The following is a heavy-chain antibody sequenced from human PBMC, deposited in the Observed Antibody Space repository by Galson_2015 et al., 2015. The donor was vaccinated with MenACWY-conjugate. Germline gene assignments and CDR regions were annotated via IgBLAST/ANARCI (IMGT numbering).Heavy chain of an antibody. Sequence: SVKVSCKASGYTFTSYGLSWVRQAPGQGLEWMGWITAYNGDTNYAQKFQDRVTLTTETSTSTAYMELRSLRSDDTAIYYCARHRYSYASGSTNYYYYYMDVWGKGTTVTVSS. CDR1: GYTFTSYG. V-gene: IGHV1-18*01. CDR2: ITAYNGDT. CDR3: ARHRYSYASGSTNYYYYYMDV. D-gene: IGHD3-10*01. J-gene: IGHJ6*03.